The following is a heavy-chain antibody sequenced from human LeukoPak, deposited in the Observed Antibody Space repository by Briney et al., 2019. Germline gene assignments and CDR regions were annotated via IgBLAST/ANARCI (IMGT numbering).Heavy chain of an antibody. CDR1: GGTFSSYA. V-gene: IGHV1-69*13. CDR3: AREVVATASAFDC. Sequence: GASVKVSCKASGGTFSSYAISWVRQAPGQGLEWMGGIIPIFGTANYAQKFQGRVTITADESTSTAYMELSSLRSEDTAVYYCAREVVATASAFDCWGQGTLVTVSS. D-gene: IGHD2-21*01. CDR2: IIPIFGTA. J-gene: IGHJ4*02.